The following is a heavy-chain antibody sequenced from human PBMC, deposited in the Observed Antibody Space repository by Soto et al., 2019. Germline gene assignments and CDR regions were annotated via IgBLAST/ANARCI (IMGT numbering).Heavy chain of an antibody. V-gene: IGHV3-30*18. J-gene: IGHJ4*02. CDR3: AKDISLRRFLEWLLPYFDY. Sequence: GGSLRLSCAASGFTFSSYGMHWVRQAPGKGLEWVAVISYDGSNKYYADSVKGRFTISRDNSKNTLYLQMNSLRAEDTAVYYCAKDISLRRFLEWLLPYFDYWGQGTLVTVSS. CDR2: ISYDGSNK. CDR1: GFTFSSYG. D-gene: IGHD3-3*01.